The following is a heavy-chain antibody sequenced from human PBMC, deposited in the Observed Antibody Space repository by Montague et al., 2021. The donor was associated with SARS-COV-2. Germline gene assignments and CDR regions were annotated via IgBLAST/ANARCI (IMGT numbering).Heavy chain of an antibody. Sequence: SETLSLTCAVYGGSISGYYWSWTRQPPGTGLEWMGEVNHSGYTNYSPSLTSRNTISVDTSKNQFSLRLSSVTAADTAVFYCARPRGIALAGRLAFDYWGQGTLVTVSS. CDR1: GGSISGYY. CDR2: VNHSGYT. V-gene: IGHV4-34*01. J-gene: IGHJ4*02. CDR3: ARPRGIALAGRLAFDY. D-gene: IGHD6-19*01.